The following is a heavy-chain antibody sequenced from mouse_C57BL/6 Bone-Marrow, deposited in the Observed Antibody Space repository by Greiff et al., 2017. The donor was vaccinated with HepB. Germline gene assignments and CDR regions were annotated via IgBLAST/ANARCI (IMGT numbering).Heavy chain of an antibody. J-gene: IGHJ4*01. V-gene: IGHV2-2*01. CDR2: IWSGGST. D-gene: IGHD1-1*01. CDR3: ARWMITTVVAPLSYAMDY. Sequence: QVQLQQSGPGLVQPSQSLSITCTVSGFSLTSYGVHWVRQSPGKGLEWLGVIWSGGSTDYNAAFISRLSISKDNSKSQVFFKMNSLQADDTAIYYCARWMITTVVAPLSYAMDYWGQGTSVTVSS. CDR1: GFSLTSYG.